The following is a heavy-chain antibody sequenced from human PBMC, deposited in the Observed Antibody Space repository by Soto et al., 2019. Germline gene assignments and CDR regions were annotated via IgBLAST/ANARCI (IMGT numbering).Heavy chain of an antibody. J-gene: IGHJ4*02. CDR2: ISHDGSKR. D-gene: IGHD3-22*01. V-gene: IGHV3-30*18. CDR1: GFTFSNYG. CDR3: AKEQTPNYYDSSRYPEPFDC. Sequence: QVQLVESGGGVVQPGMSLRLSCAASGFTFSNYGMHWVRQAPGKGLERVAVISHDGSKRHYADSVKGRFTISRDNSKSTLYLEMNSLRPEDTAVYFCAKEQTPNYYDSSRYPEPFDCWGQGTLVTVSS.